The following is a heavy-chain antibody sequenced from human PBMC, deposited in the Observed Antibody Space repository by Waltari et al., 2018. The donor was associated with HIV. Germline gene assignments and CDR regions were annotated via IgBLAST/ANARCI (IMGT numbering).Heavy chain of an antibody. CDR2: IYYSGDT. J-gene: IGHJ6*02. Sequence: QLQLQESGPGLVKPSETLSVTCTVTGASINSSGLYWSWFRQSSGAGLEWFGNIYYSGDTYYSPPHKSRLSISVDASKSSVSLQLRSVTAGDTAVYFCATSGHGGPYYYYGLDVWGQGTTVTVSS. CDR3: ATSGHGGPYYYYGLDV. CDR1: GASINSSGLY. D-gene: IGHD5-12*01. V-gene: IGHV4-39*01.